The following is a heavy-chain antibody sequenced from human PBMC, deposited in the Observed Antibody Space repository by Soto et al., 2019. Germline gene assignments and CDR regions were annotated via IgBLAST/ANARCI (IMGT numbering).Heavy chain of an antibody. CDR2: INHSGST. D-gene: IGHD2-2*01. J-gene: IGHJ5*02. V-gene: IGHV4-34*01. CDR3: AKIVPAAMPADKCTKKNWFDP. Sequence: PSETLSLTCAVYGGSFSGYYWSWIRQPPGKGLEWIGEINHSGSTNYNPSLKSRVTISVDTSKNQFSLKLSSVTAADTAVYYCAKIVPAAMPADKCTKKNWFDPWGQGTLVTVSS. CDR1: GGSFSGYY.